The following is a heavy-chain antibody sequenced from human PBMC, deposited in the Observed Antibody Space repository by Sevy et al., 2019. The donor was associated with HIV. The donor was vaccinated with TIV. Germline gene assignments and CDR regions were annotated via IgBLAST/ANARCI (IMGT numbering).Heavy chain of an antibody. Sequence: ASVKVSCKASGYTFTSYYMHWVRQAPGQGLEWMGIINPSGGSTSYAQKFQGRVTMTRDTSTSTVYMELSSLRSEDTAVYYCAREPGCSGGSCPRVYYYGMDVWGQGTTVTVSS. J-gene: IGHJ6*02. CDR1: GYTFTSYY. D-gene: IGHD2-15*01. CDR2: INPSGGST. CDR3: AREPGCSGGSCPRVYYYGMDV. V-gene: IGHV1-46*03.